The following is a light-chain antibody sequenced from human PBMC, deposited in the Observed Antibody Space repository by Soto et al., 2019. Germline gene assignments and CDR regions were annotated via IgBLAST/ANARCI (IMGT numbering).Light chain of an antibody. J-gene: IGLJ1*01. Sequence: QSVLTQPASVSGSPGQSSTISCTGTSSDVGGYNYVSWYQQHPGKAPKLMIYDVTNRPSGVSNRFSGSKSGNTASLTISGLHAEHEADYYCSSYTSSSTYVFGTGTKLTVL. CDR2: DVT. V-gene: IGLV2-14*03. CDR1: SSDVGGYNY. CDR3: SSYTSSSTYV.